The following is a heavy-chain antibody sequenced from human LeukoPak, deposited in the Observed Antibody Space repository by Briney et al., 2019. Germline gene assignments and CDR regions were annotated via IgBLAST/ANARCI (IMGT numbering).Heavy chain of an antibody. CDR2: ISYDGSNK. J-gene: IGHJ4*02. CDR1: GFTFSSYA. D-gene: IGHD4-23*01. CDR3: ARDNYGGNSGVFGY. V-gene: IGHV3-30-3*01. Sequence: PGRSLRLSCAASGFTFSSYAMHWVRQAPGKGLEWVAVISYDGSNKYYADSVKGRFTISRDNSKNTLYLQMNSLRAEDTAVYYCARDNYGGNSGVFGYWGQGTLVTVSS.